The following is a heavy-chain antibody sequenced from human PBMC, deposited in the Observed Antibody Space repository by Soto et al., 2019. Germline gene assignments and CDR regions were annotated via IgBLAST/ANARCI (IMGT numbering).Heavy chain of an antibody. Sequence: PSETLSLTCAVYGGSFSGYYWSWIRQPPGKGLEWIGEINHSGSTNYNPSLKSRVTISVDTSKNQFSLKLSSVTAADTAVYYCARGGTKSSIASFPVFFWDPNWFDSWGQGTLVTVSS. D-gene: IGHD6-6*01. V-gene: IGHV4-34*01. CDR1: GGSFSGYY. CDR3: ARGGTKSSIASFPVFFWDPNWFDS. CDR2: INHSGST. J-gene: IGHJ5*01.